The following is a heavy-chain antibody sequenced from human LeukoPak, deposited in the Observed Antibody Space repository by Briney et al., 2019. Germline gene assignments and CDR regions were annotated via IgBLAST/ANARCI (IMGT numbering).Heavy chain of an antibody. CDR3: AKSYWVDYYDSSGYYYDY. CDR1: GFTFSSYA. CDR2: ISGSGGST. J-gene: IGHJ4*02. Sequence: GGSLRLSCAASGFTFSSYAMSWVRQAPGKGLEWVSAISGSGGSTYYADSVKGRFTISRDNSKNTLYLQMNSLRAEDTAVYYCAKSYWVDYYDSSGYYYDYWGQGTLVTVSS. V-gene: IGHV3-23*01. D-gene: IGHD3-22*01.